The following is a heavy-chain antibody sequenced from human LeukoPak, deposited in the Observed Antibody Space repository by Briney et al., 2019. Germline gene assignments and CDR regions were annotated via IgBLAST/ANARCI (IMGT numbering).Heavy chain of an antibody. D-gene: IGHD1-26*01. Sequence: SETLSLTCAVYGGSFSGYYWSWIRQPPGKGLEWIGYIYYTGSTDYNPSLKSRVTISVDTSKNQFSLKLSSVTAADTALYYCARDGRISPYYGMDVWGQGTTVTVSS. J-gene: IGHJ6*02. V-gene: IGHV4-59*01. CDR2: IYYTGST. CDR1: GGSFSGYY. CDR3: ARDGRISPYYGMDV.